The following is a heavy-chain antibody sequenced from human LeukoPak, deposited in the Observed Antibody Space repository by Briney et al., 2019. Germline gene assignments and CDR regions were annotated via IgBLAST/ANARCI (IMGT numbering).Heavy chain of an antibody. CDR2: INPNSGGT. CDR1: GYTFTGYY. Sequence: ASVKVSCKASGYTFTGYYMHWVRQAPGQGLEWMGWINPNSGGTNYAQKFQGRVTMTRDTSISTAYMELSRLRSDDTAVYYCARDRVVGATYIDYWGQGTLVTVSS. J-gene: IGHJ4*02. CDR3: ARDRVVGATYIDY. D-gene: IGHD1-26*01. V-gene: IGHV1-2*02.